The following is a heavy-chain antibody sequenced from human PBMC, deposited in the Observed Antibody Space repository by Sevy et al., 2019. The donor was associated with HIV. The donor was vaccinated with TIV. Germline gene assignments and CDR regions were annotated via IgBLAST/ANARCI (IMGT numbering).Heavy chain of an antibody. D-gene: IGHD3-10*01. V-gene: IGHV3-30*18. Sequence: GGSLRLSCVTSGFTFRTSGMHWVRQSPGKGLEWVAVISYDEAHKNYADSVKGRFSISKDNSKNTLYLQMGSLRTEYTAVYYRAKDYSAGITMVRGAYRARGDYFDYWGQGTQVTVSS. CDR1: GFTFRTSG. J-gene: IGHJ4*02. CDR3: AKDYSAGITMVRGAYRARGDYFDY. CDR2: ISYDEAHK.